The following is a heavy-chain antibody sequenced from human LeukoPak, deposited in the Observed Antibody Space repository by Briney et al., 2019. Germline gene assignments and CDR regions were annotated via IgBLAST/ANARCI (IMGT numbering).Heavy chain of an antibody. CDR1: GGSISSYY. CDR3: ARGDSSGYYYYMDV. J-gene: IGHJ6*03. V-gene: IGHV4-59*12. CDR2: IYYSGST. D-gene: IGHD3-22*01. Sequence: SETLSLTCTVSGGSISSYYWSWIRQPPGKGLEWIGYIYYSGSTNYNPSLKSRVTMSVDTSKNQFSLKLSSVTAADMAVYFCARGDSSGYYYYMDVWGKGTTVTVSS.